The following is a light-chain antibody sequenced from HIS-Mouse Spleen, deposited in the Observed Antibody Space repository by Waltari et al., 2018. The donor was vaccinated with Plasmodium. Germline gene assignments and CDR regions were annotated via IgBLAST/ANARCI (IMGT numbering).Light chain of an antibody. J-gene: IGKJ3*01. V-gene: IGKV3-20*01. Sequence: EIVLTQSPCTLSLSPGERATLPCRASQSVSSSYLAWYQQKPGQAPRLLIFGASSRATGITDRFSGSGSGTDVTLIISRLEPEDFAVYYCQQYGSSPPVTFGPGTKVDIK. CDR1: QSVSSSY. CDR3: QQYGSSPPVT. CDR2: GAS.